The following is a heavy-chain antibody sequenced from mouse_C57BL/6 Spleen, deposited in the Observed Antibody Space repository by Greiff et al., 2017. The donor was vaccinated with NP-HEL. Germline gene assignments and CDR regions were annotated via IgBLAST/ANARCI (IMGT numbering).Heavy chain of an antibody. CDR2: IHPNSGST. CDR3: ARDYYGSKSLGY. J-gene: IGHJ2*01. CDR1: GYTFTSYW. V-gene: IGHV1-64*01. Sequence: QVQLQQPGAELVKPGASVKLSCKASGYTFTSYWMHWVKQRPGQGLEWIGMIHPNSGSTNYNEKFKSKATLTVDKSSSTAYMQLSSLTSEDSAVYYCARDYYGSKSLGYWGQGTTLTVSS. D-gene: IGHD1-1*01.